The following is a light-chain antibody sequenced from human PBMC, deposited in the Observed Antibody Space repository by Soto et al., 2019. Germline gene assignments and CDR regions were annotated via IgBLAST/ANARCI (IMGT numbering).Light chain of an antibody. CDR3: LQDYTYPRT. CDR1: QGIRTD. Sequence: AIQMTQSPSSLSASVGDRVTITCRASQGIRTDLGWYQQTPGKAPKLLIYAASSLQSGVPSRFSGSGSGTDFTLTISSLQPEDFATYYCLQDYTYPRTFGQGTKVEVK. V-gene: IGKV1-6*01. J-gene: IGKJ1*01. CDR2: AAS.